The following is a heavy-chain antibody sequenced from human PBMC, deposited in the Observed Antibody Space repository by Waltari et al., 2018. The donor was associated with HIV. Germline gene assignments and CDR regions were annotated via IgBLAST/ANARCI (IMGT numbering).Heavy chain of an antibody. CDR2: ISYDGSNK. Sequence: QVQLVESGGGVVQPGRSLRLSCAASGFTFSSYAMHWVRQVPGKGLEWVAVISYDGSNKYYADSVKGRFTISRDNSKNTLYLQMNSLRAEDTAVYYCARDPEVTARVYYFDYWGQGTLVTVSS. V-gene: IGHV3-30*01. J-gene: IGHJ4*02. CDR3: ARDPEVTARVYYFDY. D-gene: IGHD2-21*02. CDR1: GFTFSSYA.